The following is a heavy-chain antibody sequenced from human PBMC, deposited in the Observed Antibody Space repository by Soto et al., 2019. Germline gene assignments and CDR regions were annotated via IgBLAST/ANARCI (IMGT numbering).Heavy chain of an antibody. V-gene: IGHV3-7*03. J-gene: IGHJ4*02. Sequence: GGSLRLSCAASGFTFTSYWMTWVRQAPGKGLEWVANIKGDGSQKNYEDSVKGRFTISRDNAKNSLYLQMSRMRAEDTAVYYCARDPPGSSLDYWGRGTQVTVSS. D-gene: IGHD6-6*01. CDR1: GFTFTSYW. CDR2: IKGDGSQK. CDR3: ARDPPGSSLDY.